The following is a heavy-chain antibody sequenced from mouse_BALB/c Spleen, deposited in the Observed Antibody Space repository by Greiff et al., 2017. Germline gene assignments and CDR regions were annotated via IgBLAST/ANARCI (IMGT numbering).Heavy chain of an antibody. CDR2: ILPGSGST. J-gene: IGHJ3*01. V-gene: IGHV1-9*01. Sequence: QVQLKQSGAELMKPGASVKISCKATGYTFSSYWIEWVKQRPGHGLEWIGEILPGSGSTNYNEKFKGKATFTADTSSNTAYMQLSSLTSEDSAVYYCARREGLLPRFAYWGQGTLVTVSA. CDR3: ARREGLLPRFAY. CDR1: GYTFSSYW. D-gene: IGHD2-3*01.